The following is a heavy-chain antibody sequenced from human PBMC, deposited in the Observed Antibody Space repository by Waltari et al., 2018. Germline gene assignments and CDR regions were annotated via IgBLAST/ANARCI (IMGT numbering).Heavy chain of an antibody. Sequence: QVQLVQSGAEVKKPGSSVKVSCKASGGTFSSYTISWVRQAPGQGLEWMGRIIPILGIANDAQKFQGIVTITADKSTSTAYMELSSLRSEDTAGYYCAREKVSRGYGMDVWGQGTTVTVSS. D-gene: IGHD3-10*01. J-gene: IGHJ6*02. V-gene: IGHV1-69*08. CDR1: GGTFSSYT. CDR3: AREKVSRGYGMDV. CDR2: IIPILGIA.